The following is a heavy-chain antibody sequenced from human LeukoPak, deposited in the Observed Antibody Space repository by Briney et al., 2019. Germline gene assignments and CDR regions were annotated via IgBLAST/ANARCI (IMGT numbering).Heavy chain of an antibody. J-gene: IGHJ4*02. CDR3: ARDGPNSSSCHFDY. V-gene: IGHV4-34*01. D-gene: IGHD6-6*01. CDR2: INHSGST. Sequence: SETLSLTCAVYGGSFSGYYWSWIRQPPGKGLEWIGEINHSGSTNYNPSLKSRVTISVDTSKNQFSLKLSSVTAADTAVYYCARDGPNSSSCHFDYWGQGTLVSVSS. CDR1: GGSFSGYY.